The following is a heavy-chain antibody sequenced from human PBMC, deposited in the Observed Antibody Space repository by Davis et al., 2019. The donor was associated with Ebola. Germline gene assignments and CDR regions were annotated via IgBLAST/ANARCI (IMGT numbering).Heavy chain of an antibody. CDR2: INPDGSFT. CDR3: ARSSYQPDY. J-gene: IGHJ4*02. V-gene: IGHV3-74*01. D-gene: IGHD2-2*01. Sequence: GGSLRPSCAAPGFTFSSYWMHWVRQAPGKGLVWVSRINPDGSFTDYADSVKGRFSISRDSTSNTLYLQMNGLRAEDTAVYYCARSSYQPDYWGQGTLVTVSS. CDR1: GFTFSSYW.